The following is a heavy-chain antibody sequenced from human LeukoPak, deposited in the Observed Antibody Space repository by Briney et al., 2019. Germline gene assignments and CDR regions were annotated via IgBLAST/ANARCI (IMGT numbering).Heavy chain of an antibody. CDR1: GFTFSSYT. V-gene: IGHV3-21*06. J-gene: IGHJ5*02. CDR3: ARDAGGRTQREGWFDP. D-gene: IGHD1-1*01. Sequence: GGSLRLSCAASGFTFSSYTMNWVRQAPGKGLEWVASTSSGSSWIYYADSVRGRFTISRDNAKNLLYLQMNSLRVEDTAIYYCARDAGGRTQREGWFDPWGQGTLVTVSS. CDR2: TSSGSSWI.